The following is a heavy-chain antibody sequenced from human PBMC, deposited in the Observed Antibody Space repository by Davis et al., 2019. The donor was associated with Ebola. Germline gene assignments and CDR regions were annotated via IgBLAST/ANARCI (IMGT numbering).Heavy chain of an antibody. Sequence: AASVKVSCKASGGTFSSYAISWVRQAPGQGLEWMGGIIPIFGTANYAQKFQGRVTITADKSTSTAYMELSSLRSEDTAVYYCASGREYDYYYGMDVWGQGTTVTVSS. CDR2: IIPIFGTA. J-gene: IGHJ6*02. V-gene: IGHV1-69*06. CDR3: ASGREYDYYYGMDV. D-gene: IGHD2/OR15-2a*01. CDR1: GGTFSSYA.